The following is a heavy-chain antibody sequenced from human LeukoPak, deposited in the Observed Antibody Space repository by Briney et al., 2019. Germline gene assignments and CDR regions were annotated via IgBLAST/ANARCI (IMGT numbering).Heavy chain of an antibody. Sequence: TGGSLRLSCAASGFASGFTFSDYAVSWVRQAPGKGPEWVASVNGRGATTYYADSVRGRFTISRDNSKNTVYLQMISLGADDTAVYFCAKAPATGEGYYFYYMDVWGQGTTVTVSS. CDR1: GFTFSDYA. CDR2: VNGRGATT. CDR3: AKAPATGEGYYFYYMDV. D-gene: IGHD7-27*01. V-gene: IGHV3-23*01. J-gene: IGHJ6*03.